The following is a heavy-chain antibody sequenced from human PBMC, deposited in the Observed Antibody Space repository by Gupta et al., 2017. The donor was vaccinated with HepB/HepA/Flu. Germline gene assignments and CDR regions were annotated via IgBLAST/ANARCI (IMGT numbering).Heavy chain of an antibody. CDR2: VNADGSRT. CDR1: GFSFNRYG. Sequence: EVQLVESGGGLVQPGGLLRLSCADRGFSFNRYGMHWVSQAQGKGTGWISGVNADGSRTNYADSVKGRFTVSRDNAKNTLYLQMNSLRVEDTAVYYCASGDCSARRCYFRDVPDIWGQGTMVTVSS. D-gene: IGHD2-15*01. V-gene: IGHV3-74*01. CDR3: ASGDCSARRCYFRDVPDI. J-gene: IGHJ3*02.